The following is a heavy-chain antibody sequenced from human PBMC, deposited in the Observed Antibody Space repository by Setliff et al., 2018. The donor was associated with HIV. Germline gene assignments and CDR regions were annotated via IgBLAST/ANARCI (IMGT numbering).Heavy chain of an antibody. V-gene: IGHV4-61*02. CDR2: IYTSGGT. D-gene: IGHD3-22*01. J-gene: IGHJ6*02. CDR3: ARELVITTVYYYCGMDV. CDR1: GGSISSGIYY. Sequence: SETLSLTCTVSGGSISSGIYYWSWIRQPAGKGLEWIGRIYTSGGTNYNPSLKSRVTISIDTSKNQFSVKLSSVTAEDTAVYYCARELVITTVYYYCGMDVWGQGTTVTVSS.